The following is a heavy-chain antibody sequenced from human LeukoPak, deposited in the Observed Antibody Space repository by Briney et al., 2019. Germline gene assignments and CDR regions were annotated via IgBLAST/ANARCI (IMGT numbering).Heavy chain of an antibody. V-gene: IGHV4-4*07. CDR2: IYSSGST. Sequence: SETLSLTCTVSGGSISNDYWSWIRQPAGKGLEWIGRIYSSGSTNYNPSLKSRVTMSVDTSKNQFSLRLNSLTAADTAVYYCARTHSSSLDDWGLGTLVTVSS. J-gene: IGHJ4*02. D-gene: IGHD6-13*01. CDR3: ARTHSSSLDD. CDR1: GGSISNDY.